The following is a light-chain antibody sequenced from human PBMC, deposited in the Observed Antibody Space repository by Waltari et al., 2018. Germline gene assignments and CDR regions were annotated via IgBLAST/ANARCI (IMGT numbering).Light chain of an antibody. CDR2: DAS. Sequence: DIQMTQSPSSLSASVGDRVTITCQASQDISKSLSWYQQKPGKGPKLLIFDASTLETRVPTRFSGSGSGTDFTFTIISLQPEDTATYYCQQYDNLLTFGGGTKVEI. CDR3: QQYDNLLT. V-gene: IGKV1-33*01. J-gene: IGKJ4*01. CDR1: QDISKS.